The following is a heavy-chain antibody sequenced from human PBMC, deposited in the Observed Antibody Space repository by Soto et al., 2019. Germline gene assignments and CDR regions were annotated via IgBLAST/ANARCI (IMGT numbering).Heavy chain of an antibody. D-gene: IGHD6-19*01. CDR1: GYNFTTYW. J-gene: IGHJ4*02. CDR2: IYPGDSDT. Sequence: XESLKISCKGSGYNFTTYWIGWVRQMPGKGLECMGIIYPGDSDTRYSPSFQGQVTISADKFLSTAYLQWSSLKASDTAMYYCARLFDTSGWYDYWGQGSLVTVS. CDR3: ARLFDTSGWYDY. V-gene: IGHV5-51*01.